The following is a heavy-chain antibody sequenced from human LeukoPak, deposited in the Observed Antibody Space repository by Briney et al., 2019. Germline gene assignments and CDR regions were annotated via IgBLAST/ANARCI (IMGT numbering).Heavy chain of an antibody. D-gene: IGHD2-21*01. CDR1: GYSFTDYY. Sequence: ASVKVSCKTSGYSFTDYYMHWVRQAPGQGLEWMGWINPNSGGTSSAQRFQGRVTMTRDTSITTVYMEVSWLTSDDTAIYYCARADRLHGGPYLIGPWGQGTLVTVSS. J-gene: IGHJ5*02. CDR2: INPNSGGT. V-gene: IGHV1-2*02. CDR3: ARADRLHGGPYLIGP.